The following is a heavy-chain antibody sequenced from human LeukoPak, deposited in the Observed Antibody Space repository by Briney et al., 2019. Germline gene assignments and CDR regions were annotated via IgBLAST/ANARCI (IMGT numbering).Heavy chain of an antibody. J-gene: IGHJ5*02. CDR2: ISGSGGST. V-gene: IGHV3-23*01. CDR1: GFTFSSYA. Sequence: GGSLRLSCAASGFTFSSYAMSWVRQAPGKGLEWVSAISGSGGSTYYADSVKGRFTISRDNSKNTLYLQMNSLRAEDTAVYYCAKDFTYSNYPHWFDPWGQGTLVTVSS. D-gene: IGHD4-11*01. CDR3: AKDFTYSNYPHWFDP.